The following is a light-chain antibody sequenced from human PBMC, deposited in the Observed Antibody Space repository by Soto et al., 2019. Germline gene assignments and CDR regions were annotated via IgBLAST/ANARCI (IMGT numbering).Light chain of an antibody. CDR2: AAS. V-gene: IGKV1-39*01. CDR1: HSISRY. J-gene: IGKJ5*01. CDR3: QQYNSYPIT. Sequence: DIQMTQSPSSLSASVGDRITITCRASHSISRYLNWYQHKPGKAPKLLINAASSLERGVPSRFSGGGSGTDFTLNISSLQPDDFATYFCQQYNSYPITFGQGTRLEIK.